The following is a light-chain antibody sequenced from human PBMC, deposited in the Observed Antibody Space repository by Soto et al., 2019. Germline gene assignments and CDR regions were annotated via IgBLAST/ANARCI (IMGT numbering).Light chain of an antibody. Sequence: EIQMTQSPSTLSASVGDRVTITCRATQTISNFLAWYQQKPGKAPKLLIYKTSTLESGVPSRFSGSGSGTEFTLTISSLQPDDFAIYYCQQYNSYSTFGQGTKVDIK. CDR3: QQYNSYST. CDR1: QTISNF. CDR2: KTS. V-gene: IGKV1-5*03. J-gene: IGKJ1*01.